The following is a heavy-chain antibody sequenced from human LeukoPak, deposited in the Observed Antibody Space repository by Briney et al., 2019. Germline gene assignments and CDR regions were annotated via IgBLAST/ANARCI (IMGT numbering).Heavy chain of an antibody. J-gene: IGHJ1*01. V-gene: IGHV4-59*01. D-gene: IGHD3-22*01. CDR1: GGXISXXY. CDR3: ARGGDYYDSSGYYDFQH. CDR2: XDYSGST. Sequence: TLSRTCTGSGGXISXXYWSXIXQPPGKGXEGXXDXDYSGSTNYNPSLKRGVTISVDTSKKQFSVQRSSVTAADPAVYYCARGGDYYDSSGYYDFQHWGQGTLVTVSS.